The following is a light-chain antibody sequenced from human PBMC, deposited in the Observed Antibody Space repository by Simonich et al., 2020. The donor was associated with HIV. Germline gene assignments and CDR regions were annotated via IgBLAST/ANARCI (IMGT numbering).Light chain of an antibody. CDR1: QSVSSY. J-gene: IGKJ2*01. V-gene: IGKV3-11*01. CDR3: QQRSNWPPYT. Sequence: EVVLTQSPATLSLSPGERATLSCRASQSVSSYLAWYQQKPGQAPRLLIYAASKRATGIPARFSGSGSGTDFTLTISSLEPEDFAVYYCQQRSNWPPYTFGQGTKLEIK. CDR2: AAS.